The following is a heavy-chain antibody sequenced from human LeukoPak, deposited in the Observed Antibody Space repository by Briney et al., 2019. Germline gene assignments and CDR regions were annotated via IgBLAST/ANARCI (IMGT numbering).Heavy chain of an antibody. CDR2: IWYDGSNI. J-gene: IGHJ4*02. CDR1: GFTFSTYG. V-gene: IGHV3-33*06. D-gene: IGHD3-9*01. Sequence: PGRSLRLSCAASGFTFSTYGMHWVRQAPGKGLEWLAVIWYDGSNIYYADSVKGRFTISRDNSKNMLYLQMNSLRAEDTAVYYCAKVDDILTGHFDSWGQGTLVTVSS. CDR3: AKVDDILTGHFDS.